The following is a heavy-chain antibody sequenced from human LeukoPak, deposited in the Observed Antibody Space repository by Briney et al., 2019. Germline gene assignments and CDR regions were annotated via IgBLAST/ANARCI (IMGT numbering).Heavy chain of an antibody. CDR3: AGPWPRYYYGLGSYQAFDI. D-gene: IGHD3-10*01. J-gene: IGHJ3*02. Sequence: SETLSLTCTVSGGSISSYYWSWIRQPPGKGLEWIGYIYYSGSTNYNPSLKSRVTISVDTSKNQFSLKLSSVTAADTAVYYCAGPWPRYYYGLGSYQAFDIWGQGTMVTVSS. CDR1: GGSISSYY. V-gene: IGHV4-59*01. CDR2: IYYSGST.